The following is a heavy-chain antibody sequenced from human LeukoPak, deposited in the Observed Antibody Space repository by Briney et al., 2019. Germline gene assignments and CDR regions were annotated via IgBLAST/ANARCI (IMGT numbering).Heavy chain of an antibody. CDR3: AIDRPRHYYYYYYYMYV. CDR2: IIPIFGTA. CDR1: GGTFSSYA. D-gene: IGHD6-6*01. V-gene: IGHV1-69*05. Sequence: SVKVSCKASGGTFSSYAISWVRQAPGQGLEWMGRIIPIFGTANYAQKFQGRVTITTDESTSTAYMELSSLRSEDTAVYYCAIDRPRHYYYYYYYMYVWGKGTTVTVSS. J-gene: IGHJ6*03.